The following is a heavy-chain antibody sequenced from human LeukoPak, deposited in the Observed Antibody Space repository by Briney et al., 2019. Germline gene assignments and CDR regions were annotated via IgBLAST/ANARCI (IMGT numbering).Heavy chain of an antibody. CDR2: IIPIFGTA. CDR3: ARQEYQLLSGGGKPNWFDP. J-gene: IGHJ5*02. D-gene: IGHD2-2*01. Sequence: GASVKVSCKASGGTFSSYAISWVRQAPGQGLEWMGGIIPIFGTANYAQKFQGRVTITADKSTSTAYMELSSLRSEDTAVYYCARQEYQLLSGGGKPNWFDPWGQGTLVTVSS. CDR1: GGTFSSYA. V-gene: IGHV1-69*06.